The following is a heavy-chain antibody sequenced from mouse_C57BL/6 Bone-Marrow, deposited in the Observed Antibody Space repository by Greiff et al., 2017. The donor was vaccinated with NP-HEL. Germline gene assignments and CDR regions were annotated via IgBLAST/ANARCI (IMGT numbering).Heavy chain of an antibody. CDR3: ARCYDWRFFAY. CDR2: INPNNGGT. Sequence: EVQLQQPGTELVKPGASVKMSCKASGYTFTDYNMHWVKQSHGKSLEWIGYINPNNGGTSYNQKFKGKATLTVNKSSSTAYMELRSLTSEDSAVYYCARCYDWRFFAYWGQGTLVTVSA. J-gene: IGHJ3*01. D-gene: IGHD2-4*01. CDR1: GYTFTDYN. V-gene: IGHV1-22*01.